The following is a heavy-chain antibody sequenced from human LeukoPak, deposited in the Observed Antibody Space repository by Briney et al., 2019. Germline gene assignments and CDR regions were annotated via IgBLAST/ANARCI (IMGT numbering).Heavy chain of an antibody. CDR2: IIPIFGTA. Sequence: SVKVSCKASGGTFSSYAISWERQAPGQGLEWMGGIIPIFGTANYAQKFQGRVTITADESTSTAYMELSSLRSEDTAVYYCAEVSVGRYGDSPGWGQGTLVTVSS. V-gene: IGHV1-69*13. CDR1: GGTFSSYA. J-gene: IGHJ4*02. CDR3: AEVSVGRYGDSPG. D-gene: IGHD4-17*01.